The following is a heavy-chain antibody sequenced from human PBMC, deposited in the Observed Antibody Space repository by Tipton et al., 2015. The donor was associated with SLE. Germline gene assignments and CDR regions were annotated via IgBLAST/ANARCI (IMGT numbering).Heavy chain of an antibody. Sequence: GLVKPSETLSLICTVSGGSTTSYYWSWIRQPPGKGLEWIGYIYYSGSTNYNPSLKSRVTISVDTSKNQFSLKLSSVTAADTAVYYCARAYGGTGTYYYYGMDVWGQGTTVTVSS. CDR2: IYYSGST. CDR1: GGSTTSYY. V-gene: IGHV4-59*01. J-gene: IGHJ6*02. D-gene: IGHD4-23*01. CDR3: ARAYGGTGTYYYYGMDV.